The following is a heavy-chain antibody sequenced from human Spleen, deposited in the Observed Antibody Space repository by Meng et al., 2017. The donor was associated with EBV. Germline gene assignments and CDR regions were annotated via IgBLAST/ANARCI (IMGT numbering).Heavy chain of an antibody. J-gene: IGHJ5*02. V-gene: IGHV4-61*01. Sequence: LQESGPGLVKPSETLSLTCTVSSGSVSSGNFFWSWIRQSPGKGLEWIGNIYYTGSTNYKPSLKSRVTMSVDTSKSHFSLELRSVTAADTAVYYCARDRNPSYDYRGGFDPWGQGTLVTVSS. CDR2: IYYTGST. D-gene: IGHD3-16*01. CDR3: ARDRNPSYDYRGGFDP. CDR1: SGSVSSGNFF.